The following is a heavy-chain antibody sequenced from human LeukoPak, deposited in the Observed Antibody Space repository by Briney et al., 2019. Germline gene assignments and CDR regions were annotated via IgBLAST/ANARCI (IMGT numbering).Heavy chain of an antibody. D-gene: IGHD6-13*01. V-gene: IGHV4-59*08. Sequence: SETLSLTCTVSGGSISSYYLSWIRQPPGKGLEWIGYIYYSGSTNYNPSLKSRVTISVDTSKNQFSLKLSSVTAADTAVYYCARRRGIAAAGGDWFDPWGQGTLVTVSS. J-gene: IGHJ5*02. CDR2: IYYSGST. CDR3: ARRRGIAAAGGDWFDP. CDR1: GGSISSYY.